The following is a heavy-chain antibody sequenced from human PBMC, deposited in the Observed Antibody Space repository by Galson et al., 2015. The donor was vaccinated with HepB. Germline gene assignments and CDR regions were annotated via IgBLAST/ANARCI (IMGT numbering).Heavy chain of an antibody. Sequence: PALVKPTQTLTLTCTFSGLSLATGGVGVGWIRQPPGKALEWLALIYWDDDKRYSPSLKSRLTITKDTSKKQVVLTMTNMDPVDTATYFCAHRRSYDGNFDYWGQGTLVTVSS. CDR1: GLSLATGGVG. CDR3: AHRRSYDGNFDY. CDR2: IYWDDDK. J-gene: IGHJ4*02. D-gene: IGHD3-22*01. V-gene: IGHV2-5*02.